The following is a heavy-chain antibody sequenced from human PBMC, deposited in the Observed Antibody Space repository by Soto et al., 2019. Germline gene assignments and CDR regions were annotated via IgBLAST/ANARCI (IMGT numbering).Heavy chain of an antibody. J-gene: IGHJ4*02. CDR2: INPNGGST. D-gene: IGHD6-6*01. CDR1: GYIFTNFY. Sequence: QVQLVQPGAGVKKPGASVKFSGKASGYIFTNFYIHWVRQAPGQGLEWIGIINPNGGSTNYAQNFQGRVTMTRDTSTSTVYMDLSSLRSEDTAVYYCTRGLASGDYWGQGTLITVSS. CDR3: TRGLASGDY. V-gene: IGHV1-46*03.